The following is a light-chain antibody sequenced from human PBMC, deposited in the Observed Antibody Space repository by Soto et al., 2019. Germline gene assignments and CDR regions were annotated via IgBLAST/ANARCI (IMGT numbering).Light chain of an antibody. CDR3: QQYSDWPWT. J-gene: IGKJ1*01. V-gene: IGKV3D-15*01. CDR1: QSVGSS. Sequence: EIVMTQSPATLSVSPGERATLSCRASQSVGSSLAWYQQKPGQAPRLLIYGASSRATGIPARFSGSGSGTDFTLTISSLEPEDFAVYYCQQYSDWPWTFGQGTKVDIK. CDR2: GAS.